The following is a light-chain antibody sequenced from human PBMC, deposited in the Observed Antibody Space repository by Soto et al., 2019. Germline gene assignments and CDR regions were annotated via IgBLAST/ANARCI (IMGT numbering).Light chain of an antibody. CDR2: GAS. V-gene: IGKV3-15*01. CDR3: QQYNDWPRT. J-gene: IGKJ1*01. Sequence: IVMTQSPATLSVSPGERATLSCRASQSVSINLAWFQQRPGQAPRLIIHGASTRATGIPARFSGSGSGTEFTITISSLQSEDLAVYYCQQYNDWPRTFGQGTKVDI. CDR1: QSVSIN.